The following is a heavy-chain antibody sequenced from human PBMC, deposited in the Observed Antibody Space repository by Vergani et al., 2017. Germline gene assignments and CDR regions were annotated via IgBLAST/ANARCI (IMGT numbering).Heavy chain of an antibody. Sequence: QVQLQQWGAGLLKPSETLSLTCAVYGGSFSGYYWSWIRQPPGKGPEWIGEINHSGSTNYNPSLKSRVTISVDTSKNQFSLKLSSVTAADTAVYYCARGPSGYSYGYWFDPWGQGTLVTVSS. CDR2: INHSGST. V-gene: IGHV4-34*01. CDR3: ARGPSGYSYGYWFDP. D-gene: IGHD5-18*01. CDR1: GGSFSGYY. J-gene: IGHJ5*02.